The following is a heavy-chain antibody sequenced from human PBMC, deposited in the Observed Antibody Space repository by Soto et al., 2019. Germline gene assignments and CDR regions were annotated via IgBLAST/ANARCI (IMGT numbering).Heavy chain of an antibody. D-gene: IGHD2-15*01. J-gene: IGHJ4*02. CDR3: AHAGDFDLLSFDR. CDR1: GFSLTTTRMG. CDR2: IYWDDDK. Sequence: QITLKESGPPLVRPAQTLTLTCAFSGFSLTTTRMGVAWIRQPPGTALEWLALIYWDDDKRYSPSLKNRLTVSKDTSTNRVVLTITNISPDDTGTYFCAHAGDFDLLSFDRWGPGTLVTVSS. V-gene: IGHV2-5*02.